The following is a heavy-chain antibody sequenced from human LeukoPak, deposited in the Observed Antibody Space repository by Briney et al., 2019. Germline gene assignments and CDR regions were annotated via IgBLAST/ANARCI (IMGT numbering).Heavy chain of an antibody. CDR1: GGTFSSYA. CDR2: IIPVFGTA. J-gene: IGHJ4*02. V-gene: IGHV1-69*05. D-gene: IGHD5-24*01. CDR3: ARGGDGYNWKFDY. Sequence: SVKVSCKASGGTFSSYAISWVRQAPGQGLEWMGGIIPVFGTANYAQKFQGRVTITTDESTSTAYMELSSLRSEDTAVYYCARGGDGYNWKFDYWGQGTLVTVSS.